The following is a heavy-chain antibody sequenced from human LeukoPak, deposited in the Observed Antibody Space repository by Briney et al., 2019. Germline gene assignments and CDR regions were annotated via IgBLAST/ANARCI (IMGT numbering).Heavy chain of an antibody. Sequence: GGSLRLSCAASGFTFSSYAMSWVRQAPGKGLEWVSAISGSGGSTYYADSVKGRFTISRDNSKNSLYLQMNSLRAEDTAVYYCARDHHRRLYDSQARDTFDIWGQGTMVTVSS. V-gene: IGHV3-23*01. CDR1: GFTFSSYA. J-gene: IGHJ3*02. CDR3: ARDHHRRLYDSQARDTFDI. CDR2: ISGSGGST. D-gene: IGHD3-22*01.